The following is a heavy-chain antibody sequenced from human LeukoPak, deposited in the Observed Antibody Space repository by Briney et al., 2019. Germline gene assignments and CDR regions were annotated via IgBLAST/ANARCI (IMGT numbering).Heavy chain of an antibody. D-gene: IGHD3-16*01. CDR2: INHSGST. CDR3: ARGYAWAARFDY. J-gene: IGHJ4*02. Sequence: SETLSLTCAVYGVSFSGYYWSWIRQPPGKGLEWIGEINHSGSTNYNPSLKSRVTISVDTSKNQFSLKLSSVTAADTAVYYCARGYAWAARFDYWGQGTLVTDSS. V-gene: IGHV4-34*01. CDR1: GVSFSGYY.